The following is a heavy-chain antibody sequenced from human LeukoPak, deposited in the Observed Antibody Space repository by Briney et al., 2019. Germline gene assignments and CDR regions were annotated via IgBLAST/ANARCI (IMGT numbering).Heavy chain of an antibody. Sequence: SETLSLTCTVSGGSISSHYWSWIRQPPGKGLEWIGYIYYSGSTNYNPSLKSRVTISVDTSKNQFSLKLSSVTAADTAVYYCARVKLPTYYDFWSGYYSGYYYYGMDVWGQGTTVTVSS. V-gene: IGHV4-59*11. CDR3: ARVKLPTYYDFWSGYYSGYYYYGMDV. CDR2: IYYSGST. D-gene: IGHD3-3*01. J-gene: IGHJ6*02. CDR1: GGSISSHY.